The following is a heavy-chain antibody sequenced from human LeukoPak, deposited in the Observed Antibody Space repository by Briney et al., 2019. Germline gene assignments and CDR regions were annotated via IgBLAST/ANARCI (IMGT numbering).Heavy chain of an antibody. J-gene: IGHJ6*03. V-gene: IGHV5-51*01. Sequence: LGESLKISCKGSGYSFTSYWIGWVRQMPGKGLEWMGIIYPDDSDTRYSPSFEGQVIISVDKSISTAYLQWSSLKASDTATYYCARHGHCTNGVCYSNYYSYMDVWGKGTTVTVSS. CDR3: ARHGHCTNGVCYSNYYSYMDV. CDR2: IYPDDSDT. CDR1: GYSFTSYW. D-gene: IGHD2-8*01.